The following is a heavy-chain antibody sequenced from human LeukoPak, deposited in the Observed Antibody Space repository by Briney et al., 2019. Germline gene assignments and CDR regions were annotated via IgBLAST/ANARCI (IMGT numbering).Heavy chain of an antibody. CDR2: IKQDGSDK. CDR3: ASGQKLGF. J-gene: IGHJ4*02. Sequence: GGSLRLSCVASGFTFSSYWMSWVRQAPGKGLEWVANIKQDGSDKYYVDSVKGRFTISRDNAKNSLYLQMNSLRAEDTAVYYCASGQKLGFWGQGTLVTVSA. CDR1: GFTFSSYW. D-gene: IGHD6-13*01. V-gene: IGHV3-7*01.